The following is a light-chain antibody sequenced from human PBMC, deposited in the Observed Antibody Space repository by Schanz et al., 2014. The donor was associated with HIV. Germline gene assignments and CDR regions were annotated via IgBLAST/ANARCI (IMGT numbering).Light chain of an antibody. Sequence: EVVMTQSPATLSVSPGDKATLSCRASQSIRSYLAWYRQRPGQAPRLLIYGASTRVTGIPDRFSGSGSGTDFTLTISRLEPEDFAVYYCQQYGTSPRTFGQGTKVEIK. CDR3: QQYGTSPRT. CDR2: GAS. J-gene: IGKJ1*01. CDR1: QSIRSY. V-gene: IGKV3-20*01.